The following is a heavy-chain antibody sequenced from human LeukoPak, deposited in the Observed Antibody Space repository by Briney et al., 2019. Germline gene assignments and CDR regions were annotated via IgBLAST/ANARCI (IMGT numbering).Heavy chain of an antibody. CDR3: ARDAGGTWFEP. CDR2: VKNNGGT. Sequence: PSETLSLTCTVSGGSISTYSWNWIRQSPGRGLEWVGYVKNNGGTYNNPSLRSRVTISLDTSKNQFSLKLTSVTAADTAVYYCARDAGGTWFEPWGQGKLVTASS. CDR1: GGSISTYS. D-gene: IGHD1-14*01. J-gene: IGHJ5*02. V-gene: IGHV4-59*01.